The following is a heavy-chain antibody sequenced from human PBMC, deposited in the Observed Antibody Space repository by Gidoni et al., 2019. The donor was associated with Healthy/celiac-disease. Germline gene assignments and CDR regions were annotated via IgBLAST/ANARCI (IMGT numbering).Heavy chain of an antibody. D-gene: IGHD4-17*01. CDR3: AKDKGFRPTDLYYYYGMDV. CDR2: ISWDSVSI. Sequence: EVQLVESGGGLVQPGRSLRLSCAASGFTFDDYAMHWVRQAPGKGLGWVSGISWDSVSIGYADSVKGRFTISRDSAKNSLYLQMNSLRAEDTALYYCAKDKGFRPTDLYYYYGMDVWGQGTTVTVSS. J-gene: IGHJ6*02. CDR1: GFTFDDYA. V-gene: IGHV3-9*01.